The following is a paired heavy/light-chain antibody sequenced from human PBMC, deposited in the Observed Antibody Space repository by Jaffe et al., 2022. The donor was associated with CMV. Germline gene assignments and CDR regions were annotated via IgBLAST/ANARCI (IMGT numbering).Light chain of an antibody. V-gene: IGLV2-14*03. J-gene: IGLJ2*01. CDR1: NNDIGSYNY. CDR2: DVS. CDR3: SSFTSNITVV. Sequence: HSALTQPASVSGSPGQSITISCTGTNNDIGSYNYVSWYQQYPGKAPRLMICDVSDRPSGVSNRFSGSKSGNTASLTISGLQAEDEADYYCSSFTSNITVVFGGGTKVTVL.
Heavy chain of an antibody. CDR2: IKQDGSEK. Sequence: EVQLVESGGDLVQPGGSLRLSCVASGFTFSSYWMTWVRQAPGKGLEWVANIKQDGSEKFYVDSVKGRFTISRDNAKNSLFLQMNSLRAEDTAVYYCARDKNYAFWSSYSSRGDFDFWGQGTLVTVSS. CDR1: GFTFSSYW. J-gene: IGHJ4*02. CDR3: ARDKNYAFWSSYSSRGDFDF. V-gene: IGHV3-7*01. D-gene: IGHD3-3*01.